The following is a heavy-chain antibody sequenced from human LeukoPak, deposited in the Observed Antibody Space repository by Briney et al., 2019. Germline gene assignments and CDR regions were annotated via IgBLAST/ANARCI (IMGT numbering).Heavy chain of an antibody. D-gene: IGHD2-15*01. V-gene: IGHV3-30*02. CDR1: GFTFSSYG. J-gene: IGHJ4*02. Sequence: GGPLRPSWAAPGFTFSSYGMHWVRKAPGKGLGWVAFIRYDGSNKYYADSVKGRFTISRDNSKNTLYLQMNSLRTEDTAVYYCAKDLLGYCSGGSCYSLGYWGQGTLVTVSS. CDR2: IRYDGSNK. CDR3: AKDLLGYCSGGSCYSLGY.